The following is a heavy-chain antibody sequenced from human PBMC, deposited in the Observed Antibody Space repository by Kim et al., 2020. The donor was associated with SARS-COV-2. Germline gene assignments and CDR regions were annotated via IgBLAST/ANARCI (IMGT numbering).Heavy chain of an antibody. Sequence: SVKVSCKASGGTFSSYAISWVRQAPGQGLEWMGRIIPILGIANYAQKFQGRVTITADKSTSTAYMELSSLRSEDTAVYYCASSGGTLGYCSGGSCYSIDYWGQGTLVTVSS. CDR2: IIPILGIA. CDR3: ASSGGTLGYCSGGSCYSIDY. V-gene: IGHV1-69*04. CDR1: GGTFSSYA. D-gene: IGHD2-15*01. J-gene: IGHJ4*02.